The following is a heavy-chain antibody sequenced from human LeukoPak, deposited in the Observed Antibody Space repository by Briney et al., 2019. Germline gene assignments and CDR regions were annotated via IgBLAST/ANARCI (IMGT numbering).Heavy chain of an antibody. J-gene: IGHJ3*02. Sequence: SETLSLTCTVSGGSISRYYWSWIRQPPGKGLEWIGYIYYSGSTNYNPSLKSRVTISVDTSKNQFSLKLSSVTAADTAVYYCASWGAATEAFDIWGQGTMVTVSS. V-gene: IGHV4-59*01. D-gene: IGHD1-26*01. CDR1: GGSISRYY. CDR2: IYYSGST. CDR3: ASWGAATEAFDI.